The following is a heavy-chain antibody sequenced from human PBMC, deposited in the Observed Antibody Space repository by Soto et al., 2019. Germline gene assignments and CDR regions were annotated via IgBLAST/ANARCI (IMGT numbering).Heavy chain of an antibody. J-gene: IGHJ5*01. Sequence: SQTLSLPCAISGDSVSTNSATWYWIRQSPSRGLEWLGRTYYRSNWYTDYAVSVKGRITISPDTSNNQLSLQLNSVTPDDTAVYYCARLIGNSWLDSWGQGTLVTVS. D-gene: IGHD2-8*01. CDR2: TYYRSNWYT. CDR1: GDSVSTNSAT. CDR3: ARLIGNSWLDS. V-gene: IGHV6-1*01.